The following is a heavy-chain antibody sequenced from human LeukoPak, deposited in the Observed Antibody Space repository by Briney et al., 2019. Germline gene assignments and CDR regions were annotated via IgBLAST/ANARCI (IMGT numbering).Heavy chain of an antibody. CDR2: ISSSSSYI. CDR1: GFTFRNYW. J-gene: IGHJ3*02. D-gene: IGHD4/OR15-4a*01. CDR3: ARALLRTRDAFDI. V-gene: IGHV3-21*01. Sequence: PGGSLRLLCAPSGFTFRNYWMNWVRQAPGKGLEWVSSISSSSSYIYYADSVKGRFTISRDNAKNSLYLQMNSLRAEDTAVYYGARALLRTRDAFDIWGQGTMVTVSS.